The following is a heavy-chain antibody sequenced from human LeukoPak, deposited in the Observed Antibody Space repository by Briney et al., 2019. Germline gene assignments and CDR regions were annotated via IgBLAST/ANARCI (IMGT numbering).Heavy chain of an antibody. CDR1: GTSINSGGYY. D-gene: IGHD1-26*01. V-gene: IGHV4-30-2*02. CDR3: ARRGGSPLGAFDI. CDR2: IYYSGST. Sequence: PSETLSLTCTVSGTSINSGGYYWSWIRQPPGKGLEWIGYIYYSGSTYYNPSLKSRVTMSVDKSKNQFSLKLTSVTAADTAMYYCARRGGSPLGAFDIWGQGTMVTVSS. J-gene: IGHJ3*02.